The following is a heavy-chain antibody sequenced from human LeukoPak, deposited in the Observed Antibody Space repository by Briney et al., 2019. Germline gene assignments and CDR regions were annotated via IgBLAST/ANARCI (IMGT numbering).Heavy chain of an antibody. D-gene: IGHD2-15*01. J-gene: IGHJ3*02. CDR1: GYSISSGYY. CDR2: IYHSGST. Sequence: SETLSLTCTVSGYSISSGYYWGWIRQPPGKGLEWIGSIYHSGSTYYNPSLKSRVTILVDTSKNQFSLKLSSVTAADTAVYYCARVVSGAFDIWGQGTMVTVSS. CDR3: ARVVSGAFDI. V-gene: IGHV4-38-2*02.